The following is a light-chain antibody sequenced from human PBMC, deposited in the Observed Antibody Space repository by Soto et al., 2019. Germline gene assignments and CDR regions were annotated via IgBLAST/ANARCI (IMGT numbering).Light chain of an antibody. CDR1: SGHSNYI. V-gene: IGLV4-60*02. CDR3: ETWDNNTRV. J-gene: IGLJ2*01. Sequence: PVLTQSSSASASLGSSVKLTCTLSSGHSNYIIAWHHQQPGKAPRYLMKLKGSGSYNKGSGVPDRFSGSSSGADRYLTISNLQFEDEADYYCETWDNNTRVFGGGTQLTVL. CDR2: LKGSGSY.